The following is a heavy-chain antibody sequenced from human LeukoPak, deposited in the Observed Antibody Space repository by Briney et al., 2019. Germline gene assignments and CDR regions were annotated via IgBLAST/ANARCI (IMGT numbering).Heavy chain of an antibody. CDR2: INHSGST. D-gene: IGHD3-9*01. CDR3: ARVPAIRSRRWFDP. J-gene: IGHJ5*02. CDR1: GGSFSGYY. Sequence: SETLSLTCAVYGGSFSGYYWSWIRQPPGKGLEWIGEINHSGSTNYNPSLKSRVTISVDTSKNQFSLKLSSVTAADTAVYYCARVPAIRSRRWFDPWGQGTLVTVSS. V-gene: IGHV4-34*01.